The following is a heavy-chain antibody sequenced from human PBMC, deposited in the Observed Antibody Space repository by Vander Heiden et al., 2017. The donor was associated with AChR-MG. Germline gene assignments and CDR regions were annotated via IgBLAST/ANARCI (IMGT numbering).Heavy chain of an antibody. Sequence: VQLVQPGAQVKKPGASLKVSCQASGYTFTGYYMHWLRQDPGQGREWMGRINPNSGGTNYAQKFQGRVTMTRDTSISKAYMELSRLRSDDTAVYYCARGVAGTLNWFDPWGQGTLVTVSS. CDR3: ARGVAGTLNWFDP. J-gene: IGHJ5*02. CDR1: GYTFTGYY. CDR2: INPNSGGT. V-gene: IGHV1-2*06. D-gene: IGHD6-19*01.